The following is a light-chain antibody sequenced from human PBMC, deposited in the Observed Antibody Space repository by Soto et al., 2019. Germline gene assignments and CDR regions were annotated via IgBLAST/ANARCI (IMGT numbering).Light chain of an antibody. V-gene: IGKV3-20*01. CDR1: QSVSSTF. Sequence: EIVLTQYPGSLYLSPGERATLSCRASQSVSSTFFAWYQQRPGQAPRLLMYGASSRATGIPERFSGSGSGTDFTLTISRLEPEDFAVYYCQQFDSSVTFGQGTKVEIK. J-gene: IGKJ1*01. CDR3: QQFDSSVT. CDR2: GAS.